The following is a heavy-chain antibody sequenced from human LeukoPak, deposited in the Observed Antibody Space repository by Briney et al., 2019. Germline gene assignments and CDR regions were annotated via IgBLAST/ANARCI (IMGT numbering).Heavy chain of an antibody. J-gene: IGHJ4*02. CDR1: GGTFSSYA. V-gene: IGHV1-18*01. D-gene: IGHD3-10*01. Sequence: WASVKVSCKASGGTFSSYAISWVRQAPGQGLEWMGWISAYNGNTDYAQNLRGRLIMTTDTSTSTAYMELRSLRSDDTAVYYCARDSVDGSGTYYNDSPDYWGQGTLVTVSS. CDR2: ISAYNGNT. CDR3: ARDSVDGSGTYYNDSPDY.